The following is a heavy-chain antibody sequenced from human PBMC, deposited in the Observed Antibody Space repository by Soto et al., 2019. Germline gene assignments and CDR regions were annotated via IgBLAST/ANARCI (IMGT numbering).Heavy chain of an antibody. D-gene: IGHD5-18*01. Sequence: GGSLRLSCVVSGFTFRSYWMTWVRQAPGKGLEWVANINEDGSEKYYVDSVKGRFTISRDNAKNSLYLQMNSLRADDTAVYYCSGGGQLWSDWGQGTLVTVSS. CDR2: INEDGSEK. J-gene: IGHJ4*02. CDR1: GFTFRSYW. V-gene: IGHV3-7*03. CDR3: SGGGQLWSD.